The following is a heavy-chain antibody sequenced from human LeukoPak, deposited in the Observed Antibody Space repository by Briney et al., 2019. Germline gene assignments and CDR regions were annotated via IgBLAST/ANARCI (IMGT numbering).Heavy chain of an antibody. CDR1: GYSISSGYY. Sequence: ETLSLTCTVSGYSISSGYYWGWIRPPPGKGLEWIGEIYHSGSTNYNPSLKNRVTISIDKSKNQFSLKMNSVTAADTAIYFCGAGDSYYFDYWGQGTLVTVPS. V-gene: IGHV4-38-2*02. CDR2: IYHSGST. D-gene: IGHD4-17*01. CDR3: GAGDSYYFDY. J-gene: IGHJ4*02.